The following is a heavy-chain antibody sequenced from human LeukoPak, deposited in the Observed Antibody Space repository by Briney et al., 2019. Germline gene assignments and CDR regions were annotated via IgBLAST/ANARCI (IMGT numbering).Heavy chain of an antibody. CDR1: GGSFIGYY. D-gene: IGHD6-13*01. Sequence: PSETLSLTCAVYGGSFIGYYWGWIRQPPGKGLEWIGSIYHSGSTFYNPSLKSRVTISVDTSKNQFSLKLTSVTAADTAVYYCARTQYSSSRLDYWGQGTLVTVSS. CDR2: IYHSGST. J-gene: IGHJ4*02. V-gene: IGHV4-38-2*01. CDR3: ARTQYSSSRLDY.